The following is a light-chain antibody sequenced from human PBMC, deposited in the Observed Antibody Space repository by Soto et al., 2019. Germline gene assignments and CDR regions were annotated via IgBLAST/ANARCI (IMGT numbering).Light chain of an antibody. J-gene: IGKJ4*01. Sequence: DIQMTQSPSSVSASVGDSVTITCRASQGIDNWLAWYQQKQGMAPKLLISAASNLQSGVPTRFSGSGSGTDFTLTINSLQPEDFATYFCQQAIHFPLAFGGGTKVEI. CDR1: QGIDNW. CDR2: AAS. CDR3: QQAIHFPLA. V-gene: IGKV1-12*01.